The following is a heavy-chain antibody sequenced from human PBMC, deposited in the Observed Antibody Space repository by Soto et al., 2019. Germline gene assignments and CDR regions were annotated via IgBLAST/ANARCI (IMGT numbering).Heavy chain of an antibody. D-gene: IGHD3-10*01. CDR1: GGSISSSNW. V-gene: IGHV4-4*02. J-gene: IGHJ4*02. CDR2: IYHSGST. Sequence: QVQLQQSVAGLVKPSGTLSLTCAVSGGSISSSNWWSWVRQPPGKGLEWIGEIYHSGSTYYNPSLNSRVTSSVDKSKNQSSLKLSSVTAADTAVYYCVSSGGFGELLGSAVGSLTDWGQGTLVTVSS. CDR3: VSSGGFGELLGSAVGSLTD.